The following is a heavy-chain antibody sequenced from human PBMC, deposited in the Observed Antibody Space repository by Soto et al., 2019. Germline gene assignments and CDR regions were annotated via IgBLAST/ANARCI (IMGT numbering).Heavy chain of an antibody. Sequence: QVQLVQSGAEVKKPGASVKVSCKASGYTFTSYGISWVRQAPGQGLEWMGWISAYNGNTNYAQKLQGRVTMTTDTGTWTCYMELRSPRSDDTAVYYCARDAGPAYGDHVGGDAFDIWGQGTMVTVSS. CDR1: GYTFTSYG. CDR2: ISAYNGNT. D-gene: IGHD4-17*01. CDR3: ARDAGPAYGDHVGGDAFDI. J-gene: IGHJ3*02. V-gene: IGHV1-18*01.